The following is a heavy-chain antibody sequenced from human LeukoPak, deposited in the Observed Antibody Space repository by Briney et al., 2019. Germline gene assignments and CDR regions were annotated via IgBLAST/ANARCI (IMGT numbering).Heavy chain of an antibody. V-gene: IGHV5-51*01. D-gene: IGHD1/OR15-1a*01. CDR1: GYIFTSYW. J-gene: IGHJ4*02. CDR2: IYPGDSDT. CDR3: ARQGTQQQPPDFDY. Sequence: GESLQISCKGSGYIFTSYWIGWVRQMPGKGLEWMGIIYPGDSDTRYSPSFQGQVTISADKSISTASLQWSSLKASDTAMYYCARQGTQQQPPDFDYWGQGTLVTVSS.